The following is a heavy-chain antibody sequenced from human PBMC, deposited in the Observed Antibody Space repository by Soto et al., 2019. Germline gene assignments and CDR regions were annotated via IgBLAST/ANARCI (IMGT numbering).Heavy chain of an antibody. D-gene: IGHD2-2*01. CDR2: IYHSGST. Sequence: QVQLQESGPGLVKPSQTLSLTCTVSGGSISSGGYYWSWIRQHPGKGLEWIGYIYHSGSTYYSPSLKSRVIMSVDTSKNDVSLKLRSVTDADTAVYFCARGHERYHDGFGIWGQGTMVTVSS. V-gene: IGHV4-31*03. J-gene: IGHJ3*02. CDR3: ARGHERYHDGFGI. CDR1: GGSISSGGYY.